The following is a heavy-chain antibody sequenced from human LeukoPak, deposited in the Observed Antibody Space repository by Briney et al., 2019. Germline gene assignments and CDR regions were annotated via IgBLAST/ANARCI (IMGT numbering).Heavy chain of an antibody. V-gene: IGHV1-69*05. Sequence: SVKVSCKASGGTFSSYAISWVRQAPGQGLEWMGGIIPIFGTANYAQKFQGRVTITTDESTSTAYMEPSSLRSEDTAVYYCARVPLRNQYYYYYYMDDWGKGTTVTVSS. CDR1: GGTFSSYA. J-gene: IGHJ6*03. CDR2: IIPIFGTA. CDR3: ARVPLRNQYYYYYYMDD.